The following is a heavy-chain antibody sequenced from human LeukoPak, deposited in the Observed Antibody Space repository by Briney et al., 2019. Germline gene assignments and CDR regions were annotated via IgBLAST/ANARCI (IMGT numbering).Heavy chain of an antibody. V-gene: IGHV3-30-3*01. CDR3: ARDSGRYISGQGPYYYHGMDV. D-gene: IGHD6-19*01. CDR2: ISNDETNK. Sequence: QSGRSLRLSCAASGFTFSSYALHWVRQAPVKGLEWVAVISNDETNKYYADSAKGRFTISRDNSKNTLYLQMNSLRPEDTAVYYCARDSGRYISGQGPYYYHGMDVWGQGTTVTVSS. CDR1: GFTFSSYA. J-gene: IGHJ6*02.